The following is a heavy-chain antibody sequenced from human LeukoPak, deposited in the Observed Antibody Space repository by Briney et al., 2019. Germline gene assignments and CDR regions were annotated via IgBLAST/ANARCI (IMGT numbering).Heavy chain of an antibody. J-gene: IGHJ4*02. Sequence: ASVKVSCKASRDTLTGYYMHCVRQAPREGREWRGWINPNSGGTNYAQTFQGRVTMTRDTSISTAYMELSRLRSDDTAVYYCARRLMTTVVRDHFDYWGQGTLVTVSS. CDR3: ARRLMTTVVRDHFDY. V-gene: IGHV1-2*02. D-gene: IGHD4-23*01. CDR2: INPNSGGT. CDR1: RDTLTGYY.